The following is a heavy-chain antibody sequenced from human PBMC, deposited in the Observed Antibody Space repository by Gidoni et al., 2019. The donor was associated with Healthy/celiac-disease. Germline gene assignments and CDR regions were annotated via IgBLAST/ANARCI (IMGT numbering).Heavy chain of an antibody. V-gene: IGHV4-61*01. J-gene: IGHJ6*02. CDR3: AREWEVDTAMPHVYYGMDV. CDR2: IYYSGST. D-gene: IGHD5-18*01. Sequence: QVQLQESGPGLVKPSETLSLTCTVSGGSVSSGSYYWSWIRQPPGKGLEWIGYIYYSGSTNYNPSLKSRVTISVDTSKNQFSLKLSSVTAADTAVYYCAREWEVDTAMPHVYYGMDVWGQGTTVTVSS. CDR1: GGSVSSGSYY.